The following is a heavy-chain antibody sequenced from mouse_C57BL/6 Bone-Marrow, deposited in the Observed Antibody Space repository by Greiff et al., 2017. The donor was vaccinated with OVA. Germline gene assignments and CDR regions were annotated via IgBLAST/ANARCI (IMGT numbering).Heavy chain of an antibody. Sequence: EVQLQESGGGLVQPKGSLKLSCAASGFSFNTYAMNWVRQAPGKGLEWVARIRSKSNNYATYYADSVKDRFTISRDDSESMLYLQMNNLKTEDTAMYYCVRHPDYGYAMDYWGQGTSVTVSS. CDR3: VRHPDYGYAMDY. V-gene: IGHV10-1*01. CDR1: GFSFNTYA. CDR2: IRSKSNNYAT. D-gene: IGHD1-1*01. J-gene: IGHJ4*01.